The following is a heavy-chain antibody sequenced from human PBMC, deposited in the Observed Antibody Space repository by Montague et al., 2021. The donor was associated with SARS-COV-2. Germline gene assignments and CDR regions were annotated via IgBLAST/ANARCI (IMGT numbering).Heavy chain of an antibody. CDR1: GFTVRSYA. J-gene: IGHJ4*02. V-gene: IGHV3-23*03. CDR3: AKCTPEAAPEN. CDR2: IYSGGITT. Sequence: SLRLSCAASGFTVRSYAMSWVRQAPGKGLEWVSLIYSGGITTYHADSVKGRFTIPRDNSKNTLYLQMDSLRVEDTAVYYCAKCTPEAAPENWGQGALVTVSS. D-gene: IGHD2-15*01.